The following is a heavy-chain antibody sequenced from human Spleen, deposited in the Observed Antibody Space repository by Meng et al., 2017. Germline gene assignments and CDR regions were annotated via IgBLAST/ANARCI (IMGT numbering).Heavy chain of an antibody. D-gene: IGHD1-1*01. CDR3: AREVPETYNFDY. V-gene: IGHV1-46*01. CDR1: GYIFTNYY. J-gene: IGHJ4*02. Sequence: VQLVQSGTAVKKPGATVNVCCKASGYIFTNYYIHWMRQAPGQGIEWVGIIRTGVGATSCAQKFQGRVTMTWDTSTSTVYMDLSSLTSDDTAVYYCAREVPETYNFDYWGQGTLVTVSS. CDR2: IRTGVGAT.